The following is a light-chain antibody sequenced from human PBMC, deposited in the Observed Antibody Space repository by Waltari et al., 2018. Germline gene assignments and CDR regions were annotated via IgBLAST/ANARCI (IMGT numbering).Light chain of an antibody. CDR3: QQYNTFLYT. V-gene: IGKV1-5*03. J-gene: IGKJ2*01. Sequence: DIQMTQSPSTLSASVGDTVTITCRASQNVRSWLAWYQHKPGKAPKLLIYRASTLETGVPARFSGSGSGTEFTLTISPLQPDDCATYYCQQYNTFLYTFGQGTKLDIK. CDR1: QNVRSW. CDR2: RAS.